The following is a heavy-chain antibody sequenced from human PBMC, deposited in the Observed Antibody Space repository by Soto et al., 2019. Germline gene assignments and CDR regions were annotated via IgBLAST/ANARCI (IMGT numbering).Heavy chain of an antibody. D-gene: IGHD2-15*01. CDR2: ITYDGTYA. CDR3: AKARGANNWANYYGLDV. J-gene: IGHJ6*02. CDR1: GFVFRDFG. Sequence: QVQLVESGGGVVQSGKSLRLSCVASGFVFRDFGVHWVRQAPGQGLEWVALITYDGTYAHYPSVVQGRFTISRDDDRDTVSLQMDSLRPEDSGIYYCAKARGANNWANYYGLDVWGQGTTVTVSS. V-gene: IGHV3-30*18.